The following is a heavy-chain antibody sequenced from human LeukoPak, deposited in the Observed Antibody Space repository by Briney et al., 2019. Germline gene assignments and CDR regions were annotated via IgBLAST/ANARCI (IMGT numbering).Heavy chain of an antibody. V-gene: IGHV4-34*01. CDR2: INHSGST. Sequence: SETLSLTCAVYAGSFSGYYWSWNRQPPGKGLEWIGEINHSGSTNYNPSHKSRVTISVDTTKNQYSLMRSLMSDADTAVYYCARAGFALAPHRGTPFDYGGQGTLVSVSS. CDR3: ARAGFALAPHRGTPFDY. D-gene: IGHD6-6*01. J-gene: IGHJ4*02. CDR1: AGSFSGYY.